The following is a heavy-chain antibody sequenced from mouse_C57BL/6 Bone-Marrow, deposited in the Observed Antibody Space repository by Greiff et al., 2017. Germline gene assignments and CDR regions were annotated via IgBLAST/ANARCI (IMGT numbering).Heavy chain of an antibody. Sequence: VQLKESGTVLARPGASVKMSCKTSGYTFTSYWMHWVKQRPGQGLEWIGAIYPGNSDTSYNQKFKGKAKLTAVTSASTAYMELSSLTNEDSAVYYCARPAYYSNYGYAMDYWGQGTSVTVSS. CDR2: IYPGNSDT. CDR1: GYTFTSYW. D-gene: IGHD2-5*01. V-gene: IGHV1-5*01. J-gene: IGHJ4*01. CDR3: ARPAYYSNYGYAMDY.